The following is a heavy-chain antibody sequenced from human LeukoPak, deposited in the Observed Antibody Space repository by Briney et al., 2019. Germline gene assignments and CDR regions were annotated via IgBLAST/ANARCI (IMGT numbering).Heavy chain of an antibody. Sequence: GGSLRLSCAASGFTFSSYWMSWVRQAPGKGLEWVANIKQDGSEKYCVDSVKGRFTISRDNAKNSLYLHMNSLRSDDTAVYYCARGKYRNAVDYWGQGTRVTVST. V-gene: IGHV3-7*03. CDR1: GFTFSSYW. CDR2: IKQDGSEK. CDR3: ARGKYRNAVDY. D-gene: IGHD5-18*01. J-gene: IGHJ4*02.